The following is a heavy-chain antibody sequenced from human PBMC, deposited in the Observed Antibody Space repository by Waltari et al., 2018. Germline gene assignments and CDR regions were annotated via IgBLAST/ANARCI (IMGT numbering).Heavy chain of an antibody. CDR3: AANYYDSSGYPNPEAAFDI. CDR2: ISSSSSYI. V-gene: IGHV3-21*01. J-gene: IGHJ3*02. CDR1: GFTFSSYS. D-gene: IGHD3-22*01. Sequence: EVQLVESGGGLVKPGGSLRLSCAASGFTFSSYSMNWVRQAPGKGLEWVSSISSSSSYIYYADSVKGRFTISRDKAKNSLYLQMNSLRAEDTAVYYCAANYYDSSGYPNPEAAFDIWGQGTMVTVSS.